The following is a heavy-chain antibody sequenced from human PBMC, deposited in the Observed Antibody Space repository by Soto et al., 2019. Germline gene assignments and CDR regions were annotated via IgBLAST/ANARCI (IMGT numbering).Heavy chain of an antibody. J-gene: IGHJ4*02. D-gene: IGHD1-26*01. CDR2: IWYDASNK. Sequence: VQLVESGGGVVQPGRSLRLSCAASGFTFRTYGMSWVRQAPGKGLEWVAVIWYDASNKYYADSVKGRFTISRDNSENTLYLQMNSLRAEDTAVYYCARGRVDGGELDLWGQGTLVTVSS. CDR3: ARGRVDGGELDL. V-gene: IGHV3-33*01. CDR1: GFTFRTYG.